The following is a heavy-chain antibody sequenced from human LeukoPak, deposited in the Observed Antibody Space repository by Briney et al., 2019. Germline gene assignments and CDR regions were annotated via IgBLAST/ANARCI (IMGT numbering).Heavy chain of an antibody. CDR2: IGGSGVGT. D-gene: IGHD3-10*01. CDR1: GFTFSTYA. CDR3: AKRRFGELPYDAFDI. J-gene: IGHJ3*02. Sequence: GRSLRLSCAASGFTFSTYAMSWVRQAPGKGLEWVSAIGGSGVGTYYADSVKGRFTISRDNSQNTLSLQMNSLRVEDKAVYYCAKRRFGELPYDAFDIWGQGTTVTVSS. V-gene: IGHV3-23*01.